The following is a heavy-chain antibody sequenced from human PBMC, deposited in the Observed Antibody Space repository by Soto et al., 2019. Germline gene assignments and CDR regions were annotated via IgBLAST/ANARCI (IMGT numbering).Heavy chain of an antibody. Sequence: PGGSLRLSCAASGFTVSSNYMSWVRQAPGKGLEWLSVIYGGGSTYYADSVKGRFTISRDNFKNTLYLQMNSLRAEDTAVYYCARGKGYYDILTGYYSPGAFDYWGQGTLVTVSS. CDR1: GFTVSSNY. V-gene: IGHV3-66*01. J-gene: IGHJ4*02. D-gene: IGHD3-9*01. CDR3: ARGKGYYDILTGYYSPGAFDY. CDR2: IYGGGST.